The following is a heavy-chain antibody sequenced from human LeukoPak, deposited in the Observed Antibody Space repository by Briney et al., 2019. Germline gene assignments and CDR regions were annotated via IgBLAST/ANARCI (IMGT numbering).Heavy chain of an antibody. J-gene: IGHJ6*02. CDR2: IIPILGIA. Sequence: GSSVKVSCKASGGTFSSYAISWVRQAPGQGLEWMGRIIPILGIANYAQKFQGRVTITADKSTSTAYMELSSLRSEDTAVYYCAGVGSRGSGSYYRGHYYYGMDVWGQGTTVTVSS. D-gene: IGHD3-10*01. CDR1: GGTFSSYA. CDR3: AGVGSRGSGSYYRGHYYYGMDV. V-gene: IGHV1-69*04.